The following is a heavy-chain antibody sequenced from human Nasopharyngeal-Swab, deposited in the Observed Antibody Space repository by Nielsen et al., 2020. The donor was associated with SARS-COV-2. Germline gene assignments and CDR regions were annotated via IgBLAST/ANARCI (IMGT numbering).Heavy chain of an antibody. Sequence: GGSLRLSCAASGFTFSSYAMSWVRQAPGKGLEWVSAISGSGGSTYCADSVKGRFTISRDNSKNTLYLQMNSLRAEDTAVYYCANHRDYGETYYYMDVWGKGTTVTVSS. CDR3: ANHRDYGETYYYMDV. D-gene: IGHD4-17*01. J-gene: IGHJ6*03. CDR1: GFTFSSYA. V-gene: IGHV3-23*01. CDR2: ISGSGGST.